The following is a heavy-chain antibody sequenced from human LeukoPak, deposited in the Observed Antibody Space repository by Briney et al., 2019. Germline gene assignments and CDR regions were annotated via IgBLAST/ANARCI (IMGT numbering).Heavy chain of an antibody. J-gene: IGHJ6*03. Sequence: SETLSLTCAAYGGSFSGYYWSWIRQPPGKGLEWIGEINHIGRTDYNPSLKSRVSMSVDTSKNQFSLKLTSVTAADTAVYYCARREYSYGTYYIDVWGKGSTVTVSS. CDR1: GGSFSGYY. CDR2: INHIGRT. D-gene: IGHD5-18*01. CDR3: ARREYSYGTYYIDV. V-gene: IGHV4-34*01.